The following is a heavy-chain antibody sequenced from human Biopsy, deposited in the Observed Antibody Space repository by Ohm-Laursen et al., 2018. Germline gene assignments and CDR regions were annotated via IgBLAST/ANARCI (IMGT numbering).Heavy chain of an antibody. D-gene: IGHD5-12*01. CDR3: ARLGSGDYFPTFFDF. Sequence: TLSLTCAVSGDSISSSTYYWGWIRQPPGKGLEWIGTIRNTYFRTSLKSRVTMSVDTSKNQFSLKLSSVTAADTAVYYCARLGSGDYFPTFFDFWGQGALVTVSS. J-gene: IGHJ4*02. CDR1: GDSISSSTYY. CDR2: IRNT. V-gene: IGHV4-39*07.